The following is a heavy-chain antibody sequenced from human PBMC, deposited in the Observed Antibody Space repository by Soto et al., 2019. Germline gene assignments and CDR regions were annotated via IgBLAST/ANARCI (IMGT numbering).Heavy chain of an antibody. CDR1: GFTFSNAW. CDR2: IKTKTDAGAT. J-gene: IGHJ4*02. CDR3: STDSYDFVWEGYRLFEY. D-gene: IGHD3-16*02. V-gene: IGHV3-15*01. Sequence: EVQLVESGGGLVKPGGSLRLSCAASGFTFSNAWMSWVRQAPGKGLEWVGRIKTKTDAGATDYAAPVKGRFTISRDDSKNTLYLQMNSLKTEDTAVYFCSTDSYDFVWEGYRLFEYWGQGTLVTVSS.